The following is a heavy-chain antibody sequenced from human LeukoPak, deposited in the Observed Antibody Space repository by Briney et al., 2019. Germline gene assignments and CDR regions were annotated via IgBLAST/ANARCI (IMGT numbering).Heavy chain of an antibody. CDR2: IYYSGST. Sequence: SETLSLTCTVSGGSLSSGIYYWSWIRQPPGKGLEWIGYIYYSGSTNYNPSLKSRVTMSVETFKNQFSLKVTSVNAADTAVYYCARGYCTGGVCPDGFDIWGQGTMVTVSS. D-gene: IGHD2-8*02. CDR1: GGSLSSGIYY. CDR3: ARGYCTGGVCPDGFDI. V-gene: IGHV4-61*01. J-gene: IGHJ3*02.